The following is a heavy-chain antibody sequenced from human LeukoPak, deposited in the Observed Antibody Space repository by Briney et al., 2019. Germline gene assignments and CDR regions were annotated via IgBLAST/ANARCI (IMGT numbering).Heavy chain of an antibody. D-gene: IGHD3-3*01. CDR3: AQGVWRGYYYYYMDV. V-gene: IGHV3-23*01. CDR2: ISGSGGST. J-gene: IGHJ6*03. Sequence: PGGSPRLSCAASGFTFSSYAMSWVRQAPGKGLEWVSAISGSGGSTYYADSVKGRFTISRDNSKNTLYLQMNSLRAEDTAVYYCAQGVWRGYYYYYMDVWGKGTTVTVSS. CDR1: GFTFSSYA.